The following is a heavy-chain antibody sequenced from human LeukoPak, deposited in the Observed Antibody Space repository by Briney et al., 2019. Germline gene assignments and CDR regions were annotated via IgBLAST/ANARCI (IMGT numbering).Heavy chain of an antibody. CDR1: GYIFSNSW. J-gene: IGHJ4*02. CDR2: IYPGDSDT. V-gene: IGHV5-51*01. Sequence: GESLKISCKGSGYIFSNSWIGWVRQLPGKGLEWMGIIYPGDSDTRYSPSFRGQVTISADKSISTAYLQWSSLRASDTAMYYCARPTLRNTAMYTSFDSWGQGTLVIVSS. D-gene: IGHD5-18*01. CDR3: ARPTLRNTAMYTSFDS.